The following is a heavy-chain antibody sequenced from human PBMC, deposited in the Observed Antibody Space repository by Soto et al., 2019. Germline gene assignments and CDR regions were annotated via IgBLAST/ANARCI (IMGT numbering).Heavy chain of an antibody. J-gene: IGHJ2*01. Sequence: QVQLVQSGAEVKKPGASVKVSCKASGYTFTNYNINWVRQAPGQGLEWMGWISAYNGNTNYTQILQGRVTMTTDTSTSTAYMELRRLTSDDTAVYYCARYSGWYHHSWYFDLWGRGTLVTVSS. V-gene: IGHV1-18*01. CDR2: ISAYNGNT. D-gene: IGHD6-19*01. CDR1: GYTFTNYN. CDR3: ARYSGWYHHSWYFDL.